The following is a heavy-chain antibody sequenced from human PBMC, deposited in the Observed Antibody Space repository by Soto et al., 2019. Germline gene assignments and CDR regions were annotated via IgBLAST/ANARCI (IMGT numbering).Heavy chain of an antibody. J-gene: IGHJ3*02. CDR3: AREGGPIYYDSSGYYYTDAFDI. D-gene: IGHD3-22*01. Sequence: QVQLVQSGAEVKKPGASVKVSRKASGYTFTSYAMHWVRQAPGQRLEWMGWINAGNGNTKYSQKFQGRVTITRDTSASTAYMELSSLRSEDTAVYYCAREGGPIYYDSSGYYYTDAFDIWGQGTMVTVSS. V-gene: IGHV1-3*01. CDR2: INAGNGNT. CDR1: GYTFTSYA.